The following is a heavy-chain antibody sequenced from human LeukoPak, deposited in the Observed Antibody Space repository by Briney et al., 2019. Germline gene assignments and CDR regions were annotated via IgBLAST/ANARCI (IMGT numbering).Heavy chain of an antibody. D-gene: IGHD3-9*01. Sequence: SVKVSCTASGGTFSSYAISWVRQAPGQGLEWMGGIIPMFGTAKYAQKLQDRVTINADESTSTAYMELSSLRSEDTAIYYCASARYYDILTGYSPYNWFDPWGRGTLVTVSS. V-gene: IGHV1-69*13. CDR1: GGTFSSYA. CDR2: IIPMFGTA. J-gene: IGHJ5*02. CDR3: ASARYYDILTGYSPYNWFDP.